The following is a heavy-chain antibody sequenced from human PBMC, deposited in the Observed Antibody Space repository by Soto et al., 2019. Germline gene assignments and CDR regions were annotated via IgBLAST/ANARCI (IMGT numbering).Heavy chain of an antibody. CDR3: AKDQAAGGSTLLLY. J-gene: IGHJ4*02. CDR1: GFTFSNYA. V-gene: IGHV3-23*01. D-gene: IGHD2-15*01. CDR2: ISGSGGTT. Sequence: EVQLLESGGGLVQPGGSLRLSCAASGFTFSNYAMSWVRQAPGKGLEWVSAISGSGGTTYYADSVKGRFTISRDNSKVCRFMPMTSLSADDTAEYYCAKDQAAGGSTLLLYWGPGTLVTVSS.